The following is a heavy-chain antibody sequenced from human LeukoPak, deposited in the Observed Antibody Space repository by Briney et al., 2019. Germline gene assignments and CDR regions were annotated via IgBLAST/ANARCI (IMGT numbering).Heavy chain of an antibody. CDR3: ARDSRGYSYGYSAFDI. Sequence: NPSETLSLTCTVSGDSFSSVTDYWAWIRQPPGKGLEWIASGDYSGGTYYNPSLESRVATSADMSKNQFSLKLTSVTGADTAVYYCARDSRGYSYGYSAFDIWGQGTMVTVSS. CDR1: GDSFSSVTDY. D-gene: IGHD5-18*01. V-gene: IGHV4-39*07. CDR2: GDYSGGT. J-gene: IGHJ3*02.